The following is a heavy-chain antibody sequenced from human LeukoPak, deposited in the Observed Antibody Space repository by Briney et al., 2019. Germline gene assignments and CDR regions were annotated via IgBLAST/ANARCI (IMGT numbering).Heavy chain of an antibody. J-gene: IGHJ4*02. V-gene: IGHV3-7*01. Sequence: GGSLRLSCAASGFMFSNYWMSWVRQAPGKGLEWVANIKLDGSQKYYVDSVKGRFTISRDNAKNSLSLQMNSLRAEDTAVYYCGPKSYWGQGTLVTVSS. CDR2: IKLDGSQK. CDR3: GPKSY. CDR1: GFMFSNYW.